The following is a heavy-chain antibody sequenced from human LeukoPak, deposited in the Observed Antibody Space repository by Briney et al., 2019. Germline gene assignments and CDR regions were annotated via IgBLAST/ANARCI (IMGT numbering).Heavy chain of an antibody. CDR3: ARGRPVVTYFDY. Sequence: NPSETLSLTCAVYGGSFSGYYWSWLRQPPGKGLEWIGEINHSGSTNYNASLKSRVTISVDTSKNQFSLKLSSVTAADTAVYYCARGRPVVTYFDYWGQGTLVTVSS. CDR2: INHSGST. J-gene: IGHJ4*02. D-gene: IGHD3-22*01. CDR1: GGSFSGYY. V-gene: IGHV4-34*01.